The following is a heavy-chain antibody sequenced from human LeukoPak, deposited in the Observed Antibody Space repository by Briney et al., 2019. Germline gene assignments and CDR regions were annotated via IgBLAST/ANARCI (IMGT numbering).Heavy chain of an antibody. CDR1: GFTFSSYV. Sequence: GGSLRLSCAASGFTFSSYVMNWVRQAPGKGLEWVGHIKNKTNGGTTDYAAPVKGRFSISRDDSKKTLYLQMNRLRTEDTAVYYCARGLCTSTGCYQGPFDFWGQGMLVTVSS. CDR2: IKNKTNGGTT. J-gene: IGHJ4*02. CDR3: ARGLCTSTGCYQGPFDF. D-gene: IGHD2-2*01. V-gene: IGHV3-15*01.